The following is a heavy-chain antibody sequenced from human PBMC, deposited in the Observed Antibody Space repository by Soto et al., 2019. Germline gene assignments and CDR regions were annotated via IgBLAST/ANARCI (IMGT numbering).Heavy chain of an antibody. Sequence: QVQLVESGGGVVQPGRSLRLSCAASGFTFSSYAMHCVRQAPGKGLEWVAVISYDGSNKYYADSVKGRFTISRDNSKNTLYLQMNSLRAEDTAVYYCARGAGVWEAGDAFDIWGQGTMVTVSS. CDR1: GFTFSSYA. CDR2: ISYDGSNK. CDR3: ARGAGVWEAGDAFDI. D-gene: IGHD3-16*01. J-gene: IGHJ3*02. V-gene: IGHV3-30-3*01.